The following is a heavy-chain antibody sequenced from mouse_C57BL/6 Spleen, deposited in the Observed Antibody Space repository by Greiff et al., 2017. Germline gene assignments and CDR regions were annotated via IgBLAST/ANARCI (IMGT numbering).Heavy chain of an antibody. V-gene: IGHV7-1*01. Sequence: EVMLVESGGGLVQSGRSLRLSCATSGFTFSDFYMEWVRQAPGKGLEWIAASRNKANDYTTEYSASVKGRFIVSRDTSQSILYLQMNALRAEDTAIDYCARDAPLPWDYAMDYWGQGTSVTVSS. D-gene: IGHD5-5*01. CDR2: SRNKANDYTT. J-gene: IGHJ4*01. CDR1: GFTFSDFY. CDR3: ARDAPLPWDYAMDY.